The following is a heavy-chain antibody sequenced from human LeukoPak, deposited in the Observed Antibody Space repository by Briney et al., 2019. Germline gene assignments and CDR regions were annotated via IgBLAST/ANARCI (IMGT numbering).Heavy chain of an antibody. D-gene: IGHD4/OR15-4a*01. J-gene: IGHJ4*02. CDR1: GYTFTSYA. CDR2: INPNSGGT. Sequence: ASVKVSCKASGYTFTSYAMNWVRQAPGQGLEWMGRINPNSGGTNYAQKFQGRVTMTRDTSISTAYMELSRLRSDDTAVYYCARVRSAFDYWGQGTLVTVSS. CDR3: ARVRSAFDY. V-gene: IGHV1-2*06.